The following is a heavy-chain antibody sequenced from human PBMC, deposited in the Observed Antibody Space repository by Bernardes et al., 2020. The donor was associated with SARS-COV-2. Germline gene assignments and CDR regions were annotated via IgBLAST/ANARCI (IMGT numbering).Heavy chain of an antibody. V-gene: IGHV3-23*01. CDR1: GFTFHNYA. D-gene: IGHD3-10*01. CDR3: AKDEFGELLFDY. CDR2: ISGSGGST. Sequence: GGSLRLSCAASGFTFHNYAMSWVRQAPGKGLEWVSAISGSGGSTYYADSVKGRFTISRDNSKNTLYLQMNSLRAEDTAVYYCAKDEFGELLFDYWGQGTRVTGSS. J-gene: IGHJ4*02.